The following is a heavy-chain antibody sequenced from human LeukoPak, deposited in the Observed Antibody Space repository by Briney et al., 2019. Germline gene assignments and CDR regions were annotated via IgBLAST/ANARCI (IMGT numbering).Heavy chain of an antibody. CDR2: IYSGGST. CDR1: GFTFSSYA. D-gene: IGHD5-24*01. J-gene: IGHJ4*02. V-gene: IGHV3-23*03. CDR3: AKDPTVEMATIPADY. Sequence: GGSLRLSCAASGFTFSSYAMSWVRQAPGKGLEWVSVIYSGGSTYYADSVKGRFTISRDNSKNTLYLQMNSLRAEDTAVYYCAKDPTVEMATIPADYWGQGTLVTVSS.